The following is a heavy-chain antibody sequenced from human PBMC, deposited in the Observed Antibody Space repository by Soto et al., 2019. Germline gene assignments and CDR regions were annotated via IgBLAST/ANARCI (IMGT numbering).Heavy chain of an antibody. CDR1: GFTFSNYG. CDR2: ISFDGNNK. J-gene: IGHJ5*02. Sequence: GGSLRLACAASGFTFSNYGMHWVRQAPGKGLEWVAIISFDGNNKYYSDSVKGRFTISRDNSKNMVFLQMNSLRPEDTAVYYCVKPKEHFYDSSPGETWGQGTPVTVSS. CDR3: VKPKEHFYDSSPGET. V-gene: IGHV3-30*18. D-gene: IGHD3-22*01.